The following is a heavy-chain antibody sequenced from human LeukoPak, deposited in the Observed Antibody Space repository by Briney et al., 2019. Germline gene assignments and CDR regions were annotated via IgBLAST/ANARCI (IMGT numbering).Heavy chain of an antibody. V-gene: IGHV3-48*02. Sequence: EGSLRLSCAASGFTFSSYSMNWVRQAPGKGLEWVSYISSSSSTIYYADSVKGRFTISRDNAKNSLYLQMNSLRDEDTAVYYCATEWYSSSSWGFRFPFDYWGQGTLVTVSS. CDR1: GFTFSSYS. CDR3: ATEWYSSSSWGFRFPFDY. CDR2: ISSSSSTI. J-gene: IGHJ4*02. D-gene: IGHD6-6*01.